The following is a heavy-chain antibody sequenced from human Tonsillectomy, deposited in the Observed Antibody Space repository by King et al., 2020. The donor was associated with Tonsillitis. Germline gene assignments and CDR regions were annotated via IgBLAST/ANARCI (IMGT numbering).Heavy chain of an antibody. CDR1: GDSLNNNY. J-gene: IGHJ4*02. Sequence: VQLQESGPGLVKPSETLSLTCTVSGDSLNNNYWTWIRQPPGKGLEWIGFFYASGSAKYNPSLKSRVSISGDTSKNQFSLKGNSVTAADTAGYYCAREYCDSTSCYYFDYWGQGTLVTVSS. CDR3: AREYCDSTSCYYFDY. V-gene: IGHV4-59*01. CDR2: FYASGSA. D-gene: IGHD2-2*01.